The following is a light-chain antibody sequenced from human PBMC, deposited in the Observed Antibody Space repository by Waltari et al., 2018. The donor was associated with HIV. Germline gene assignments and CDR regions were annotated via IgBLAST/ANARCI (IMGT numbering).Light chain of an antibody. CDR3: LLYYGGQGYV. V-gene: IGLV7-43*01. J-gene: IGLJ1*01. CDR2: ITN. CDR1: TGAVTSGNY. Sequence: QTVVTQEPSLTVSPGGTVTLTCASSTGAVTSGNYPNWSQQNPGHAPRALIYITNKKHPWTPARFSGSLLGGKCALTRSGVQPEDEAEYYCLLYYGGQGYVFGTGTKVTVL.